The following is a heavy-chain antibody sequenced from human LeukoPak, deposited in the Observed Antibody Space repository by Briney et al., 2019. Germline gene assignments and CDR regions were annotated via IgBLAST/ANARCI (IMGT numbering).Heavy chain of an antibody. J-gene: IGHJ4*02. V-gene: IGHV4-59*01. CDR1: GGSISSYY. Sequence: PSETLSLTCTVSGGSISSYYWSWIRQPPGKGLEWIGYIYYSGSTNYNPSLKSRVTKSVDTSKNQFSLKLSSVTAADTAVYYCARAAYDSSGYYIDYWGQGTLVTVSS. D-gene: IGHD3-22*01. CDR3: ARAAYDSSGYYIDY. CDR2: IYYSGST.